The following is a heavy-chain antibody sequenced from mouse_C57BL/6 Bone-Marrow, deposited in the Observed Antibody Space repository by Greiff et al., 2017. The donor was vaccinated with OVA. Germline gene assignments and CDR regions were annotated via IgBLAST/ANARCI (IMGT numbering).Heavy chain of an antibody. CDR1: GYTFTSYW. CDR3: ARRRAAQATFYFDY. D-gene: IGHD3-2*02. V-gene: IGHV1-64*01. J-gene: IGHJ2*01. Sequence: QVQLQQPGAELVKPGASVKLSCKASGYTFTSYWMHWVKQRPGQGLEWIGMIHPNSGSTNYHEKFKSKATLTVDKSSSTAYMQLSSLTSEDSAVYYCARRRAAQATFYFDYWGQGTTLTVSS. CDR2: IHPNSGST.